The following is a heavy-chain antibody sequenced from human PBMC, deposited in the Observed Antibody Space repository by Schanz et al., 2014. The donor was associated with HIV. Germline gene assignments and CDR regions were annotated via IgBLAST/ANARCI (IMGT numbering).Heavy chain of an antibody. V-gene: IGHV3-23*01. Sequence: EVQLLESGGGLVQPGGSRRLSCAASGFTFSSYAMSWVRQAPGKGLEWVSGFSGSGGSTYYADSVKGRFTISRDNSKKTLYLQMNSLRAEDTAVYYCARSNIAVSHAMDVWGQGTTVTVSS. D-gene: IGHD6-19*01. CDR1: GFTFSSYA. CDR2: FSGSGGST. J-gene: IGHJ6*02. CDR3: ARSNIAVSHAMDV.